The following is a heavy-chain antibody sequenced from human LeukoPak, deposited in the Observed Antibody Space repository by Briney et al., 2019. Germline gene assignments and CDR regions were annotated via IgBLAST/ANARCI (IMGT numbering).Heavy chain of an antibody. D-gene: IGHD3-22*01. Sequence: SETLSLTCAVYGGSFSGYYWGWIRQPPGKGLEWIGNIFYSGSTYYSPSLRSRVTISVDTSKNQFSLKLSSVTAPDTAVYYCARKAPYYSDGSGPLGTYYFDYWGQGTLVTVSS. CDR1: GGSFSGYY. CDR2: IFYSGST. V-gene: IGHV4-34*12. J-gene: IGHJ4*02. CDR3: ARKAPYYSDGSGPLGTYYFDY.